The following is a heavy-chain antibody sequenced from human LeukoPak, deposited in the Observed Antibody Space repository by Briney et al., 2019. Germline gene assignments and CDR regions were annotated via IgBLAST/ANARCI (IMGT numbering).Heavy chain of an antibody. Sequence: EGSLRLSCAASGYTFSHYSVNWVRQAPGKGLEWVSSISSTSDYIYYADSVKGRFTISRDNTKSSLYLQMNSLRAEDTAVYYCATARDSNSNRGLYMDVWGKGTTVTVSS. CDR1: GYTFSHYS. CDR2: ISSTSDYI. J-gene: IGHJ6*03. CDR3: ATARDSNSNRGLYMDV. D-gene: IGHD4-11*01. V-gene: IGHV3-21*01.